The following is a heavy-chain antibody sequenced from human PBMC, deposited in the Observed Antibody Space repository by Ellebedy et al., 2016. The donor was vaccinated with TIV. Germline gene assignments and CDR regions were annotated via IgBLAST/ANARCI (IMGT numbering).Heavy chain of an antibody. D-gene: IGHD3-10*01. J-gene: IGHJ5*02. V-gene: IGHV4-61*01. Sequence: MPGGSLRLSCSVSGGSVSSGRSYWSLVRQPPGQGLEWIGYITWRGSTNYNPSLKSRITISMDTSKNQIALMVRSVTAADTAIYYCAREEGFGGAWFDPWGQGTLVTVSS. CDR1: GGSVSSGRSY. CDR3: AREEGFGGAWFDP. CDR2: ITWRGST.